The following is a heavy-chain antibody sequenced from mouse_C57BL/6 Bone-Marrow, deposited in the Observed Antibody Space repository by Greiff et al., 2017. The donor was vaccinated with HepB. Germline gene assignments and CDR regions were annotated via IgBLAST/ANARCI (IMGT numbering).Heavy chain of an antibody. CDR3: ARDRDYYGSSYDY. CDR2: ISDGGSYT. D-gene: IGHD1-1*01. V-gene: IGHV5-4*01. J-gene: IGHJ2*01. CDR1: GFTFSSYA. Sequence: EVQLVESGGGLVKPGGSLKLSCAASGFTFSSYAMSWVRQTPEKRLEWVATISDGGSYTYYPDNVKGRFTISRDNAKNNLYLQMSHLKSEDTAMYDCARDRDYYGSSYDYWGQGTTLTVSS.